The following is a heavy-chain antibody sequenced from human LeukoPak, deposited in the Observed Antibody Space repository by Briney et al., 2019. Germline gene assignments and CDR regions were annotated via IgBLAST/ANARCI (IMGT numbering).Heavy chain of an antibody. Sequence: GASVKVSCKASGYTFTSYYMHWVRQAPGQGLEWMGIINPSGGSTSYAQKFQGRVTMTRDMSTSTVYMELSSLRSEDTAVYYCAREGYCSGGSCYSGVPDYWGQGTLVTVSS. CDR3: AREGYCSGGSCYSGVPDY. V-gene: IGHV1-46*01. D-gene: IGHD2-15*01. CDR1: GYTFTSYY. CDR2: INPSGGST. J-gene: IGHJ4*02.